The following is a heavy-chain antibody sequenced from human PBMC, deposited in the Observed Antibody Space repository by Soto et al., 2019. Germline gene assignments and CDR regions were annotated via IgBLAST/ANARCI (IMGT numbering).Heavy chain of an antibody. CDR2: IYHSGST. V-gene: IGHV4-59*12. J-gene: IGHJ5*02. Sequence: SETLSLTCTVFGGSISGYYWSWMRQPPGKGLEWIGYIYHSGSTYYNPSLKSRVTISVDTSKNQFSLKLSSVTAADTAVYYCARGYYDFWSGYRHNWFDPWGQGTLVTVSS. D-gene: IGHD3-3*01. CDR3: ARGYYDFWSGYRHNWFDP. CDR1: GGSISGYY.